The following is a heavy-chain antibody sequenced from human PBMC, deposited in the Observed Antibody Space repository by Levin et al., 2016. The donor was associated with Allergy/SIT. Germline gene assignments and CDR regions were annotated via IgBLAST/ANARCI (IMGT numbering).Heavy chain of an antibody. CDR3: ARVKVVVPAAHLFGMDV. CDR2: IYHSGST. Sequence: VRQAPGKGLEWIGEIYHSGSTNYNPSLKSRVTISVDKSKNQFSLKLSSVTAADTAVYYCARVKVVVPAAHLFGMDVWGKGTTVTVSS. J-gene: IGHJ6*03. V-gene: IGHV4-4*02. D-gene: IGHD2-2*01.